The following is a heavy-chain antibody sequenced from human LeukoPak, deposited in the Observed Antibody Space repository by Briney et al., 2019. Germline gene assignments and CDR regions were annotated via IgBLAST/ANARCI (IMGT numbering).Heavy chain of an antibody. V-gene: IGHV3-23*01. D-gene: IGHD2-15*01. CDR1: GFTFSSYA. J-gene: IGHJ3*02. Sequence: PGGSLRLSCAASGFTFSSYAMSWVRQAPGKGLEWVSAISGSGGSTYYADSVKGRFTISRDNSKNSLYLQMNSLRAEDTAVYYCAREDCSGGSCLHDAFDIWGQGTMVTVSS. CDR3: AREDCSGGSCLHDAFDI. CDR2: ISGSGGST.